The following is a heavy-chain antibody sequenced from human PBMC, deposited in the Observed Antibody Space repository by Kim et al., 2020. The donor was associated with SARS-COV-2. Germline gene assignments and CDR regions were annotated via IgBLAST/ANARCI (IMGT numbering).Heavy chain of an antibody. Sequence: YNPSLISPVTMSVDTSKNQFSLKLTSVTAADTAVYYCARASAATGRTFDYWGQGTLVTVSS. J-gene: IGHJ4*02. D-gene: IGHD2-15*01. V-gene: IGHV4-4*07. CDR3: ARASAATGRTFDY.